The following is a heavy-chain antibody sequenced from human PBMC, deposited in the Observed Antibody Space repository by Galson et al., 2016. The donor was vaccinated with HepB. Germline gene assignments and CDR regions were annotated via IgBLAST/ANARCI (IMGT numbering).Heavy chain of an antibody. V-gene: IGHV3-7*05. J-gene: IGHJ4*02. CDR2: IKQDGSEK. CDR3: ACPTGGNWTDY. D-gene: IGHD1-1*01. Sequence: SLRLSCAASGFTFNSYWMAWVPRAPGKGLEGVANIKQDGSEKYYVDSVKGRCTISRDNSKNSLYLQMNSLRVEDTAVYYCACPTGGNWTDYWGQGALVTVSS. CDR1: GFTFNSYW.